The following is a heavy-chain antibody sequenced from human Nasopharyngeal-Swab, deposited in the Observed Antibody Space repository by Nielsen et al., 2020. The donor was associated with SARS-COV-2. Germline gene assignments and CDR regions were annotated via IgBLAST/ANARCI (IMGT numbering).Heavy chain of an antibody. V-gene: IGHV3-13*01. CDR1: GFTFSSYD. D-gene: IGHD4-23*01. CDR3: ARGGYGGKRGNGMDV. Sequence: RGSLRLSCAASGFTFSSYDMHWVRQATGKRLEWVSLIGTAGDTDYPGSVKGRFSISRENAKNSLYLQMNSLRAGDTAVYYCARGGYGGKRGNGMDVWGQGTTVTVSS. J-gene: IGHJ6*02. CDR2: IGTAGDT.